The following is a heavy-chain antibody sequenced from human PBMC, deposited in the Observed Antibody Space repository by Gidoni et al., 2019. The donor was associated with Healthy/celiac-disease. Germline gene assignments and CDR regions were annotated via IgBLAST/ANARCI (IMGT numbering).Heavy chain of an antibody. V-gene: IGHV4-34*01. CDR2: INHSGST. Sequence: QIPPWGARLFKPSETLPPPCAVHCGSFLGSYWSGIRQPPGKGLEWIGEINHSGSTNYNPSLKSRVTISVDTSKNQFSLKLSSVTAADTAVYYCASGDILTGPQYYYYYGMDVWGQGTTVTVSS. J-gene: IGHJ6*02. CDR1: CGSFLGSY. D-gene: IGHD3-9*01. CDR3: ASGDILTGPQYYYYYGMDV.